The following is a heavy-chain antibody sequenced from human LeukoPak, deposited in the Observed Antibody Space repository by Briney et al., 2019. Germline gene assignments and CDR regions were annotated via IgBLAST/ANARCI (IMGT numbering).Heavy chain of an antibody. CDR2: ISGSGGST. J-gene: IGHJ3*02. V-gene: IGHV3-23*01. CDR3: AIDMSYYYDSSGYSGDAFDI. D-gene: IGHD3-22*01. Sequence: GGSLRLSCAASGFTFSSYAMSWVRQAPGKGLEWVSAISGSGGSTYYADSVKGRFTISRDNSKNTLYLQMNSLRAEDTAVYYCAIDMSYYYDSSGYSGDAFDIWGQGTMVTVSS. CDR1: GFTFSSYA.